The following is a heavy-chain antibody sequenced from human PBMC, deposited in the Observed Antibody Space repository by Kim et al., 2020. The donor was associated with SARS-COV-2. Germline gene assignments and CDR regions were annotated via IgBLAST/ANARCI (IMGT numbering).Heavy chain of an antibody. J-gene: IGHJ6*03. CDR3: ARGQRPYYYMDV. V-gene: IGHV4-34*01. Sequence: SETLSLTCAVYGGSFSGYYWSCIRQPPGKGLEWIGEINHSGSTNYNPSLKSRVTISVDTSKNQFSLKLSSVTAADTAVYFCARGQRPYYYMDVWGKGTTVTVSS. CDR1: GGSFSGYY. CDR2: INHSGST.